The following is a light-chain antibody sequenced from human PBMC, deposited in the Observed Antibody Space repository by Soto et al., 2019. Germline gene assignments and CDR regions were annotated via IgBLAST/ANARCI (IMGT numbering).Light chain of an antibody. CDR1: QSISSNL. CDR2: DSS. J-gene: IGKJ1*01. CDR3: QQYDISPWT. V-gene: IGKV3-20*01. Sequence: EFLLTQSPATLSLSTEERATLACRSSQSISSNLFAWYQQKPGQPPRLLIYDSSTRATGFPDRFSGSGSGTDFTLTIIRLEPEDFAVYYCQQYDISPWTFGQGTKVDI.